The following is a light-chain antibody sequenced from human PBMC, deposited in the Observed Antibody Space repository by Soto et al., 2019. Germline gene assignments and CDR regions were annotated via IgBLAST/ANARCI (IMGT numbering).Light chain of an antibody. CDR3: MSYAGMYTYV. V-gene: IGLV2-8*01. CDR1: SSDVGGYNY. Sequence: QSALTQPPSASWSPGQSVTISCTGTSSDVGGYNYLSWYQHRPGKAPQLIIYEVTKRPSGVPNRFFGSKSGNTAALTVSGLQAEDEADYFCMSYAGMYTYVFGTGTKVTVL. CDR2: EVT. J-gene: IGLJ1*01.